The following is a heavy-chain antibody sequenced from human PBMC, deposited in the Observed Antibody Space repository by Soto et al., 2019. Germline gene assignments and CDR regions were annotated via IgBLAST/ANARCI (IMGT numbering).Heavy chain of an antibody. CDR2: IIPIFGTA. D-gene: IGHD2-2*01. CDR1: GGTFSSYA. J-gene: IGHJ6*02. CDR3: ARGGCSSTSCFGNKFYYGMDV. V-gene: IGHV1-69*01. Sequence: QVQLVQSGAEVKKPGSSVKVSCKASGGTFSSYAISWVRQAPGQGIEWMGGIIPIFGTANYAQKFQGRVTITSDESTSTAYMELGSLRSEDTAVYYCARGGCSSTSCFGNKFYYGMDVWGQGTTVTVSS.